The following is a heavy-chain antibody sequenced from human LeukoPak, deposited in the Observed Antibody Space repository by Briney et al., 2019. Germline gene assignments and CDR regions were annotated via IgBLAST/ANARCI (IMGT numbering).Heavy chain of an antibody. D-gene: IGHD3-22*01. V-gene: IGHV3-30*18. CDR2: ISYDGSNK. Sequence: GGSLRLSCAASGFTFSSYGMHWVRQAPGKGLEWVAVISYDGSNKYHADSVKGRFTISRDNSKNTLYLQMNSLRAEDTAVYYCAKERPYYYDSSGYKSYYFDYWGQGTLVTVSS. CDR1: GFTFSSYG. J-gene: IGHJ4*02. CDR3: AKERPYYYDSSGYKSYYFDY.